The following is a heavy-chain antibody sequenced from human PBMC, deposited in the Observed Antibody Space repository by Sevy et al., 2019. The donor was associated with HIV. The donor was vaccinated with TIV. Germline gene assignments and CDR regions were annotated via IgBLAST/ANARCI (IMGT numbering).Heavy chain of an antibody. Sequence: SETLSLTCTVSGGSITSLYWNWIRQPPGKGLEWIANIYYNGHVNYTPSLKSRVTLSLDTSKNQFSLRLSSVTAADTAMYYCAGENAWGRGYSWGQGTLVTVSS. CDR2: IYYNGHV. J-gene: IGHJ4*02. V-gene: IGHV4-59*08. CDR1: GGSITSLY. D-gene: IGHD1-26*01. CDR3: AGENAWGRGYS.